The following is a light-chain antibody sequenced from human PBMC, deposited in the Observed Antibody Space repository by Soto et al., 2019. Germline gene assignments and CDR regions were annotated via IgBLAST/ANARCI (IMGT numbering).Light chain of an antibody. Sequence: DIVMTHSPATLSVSPGERATLSCRASQSISSKVAWYQQKPGQAPRLLIYRASTRATGVPARFSGSGSGTEFTLTISSLQSEDFAVYYCQEYNNWHPITFGGGTKVDIK. CDR1: QSISSK. CDR2: RAS. V-gene: IGKV3-15*01. J-gene: IGKJ4*01. CDR3: QEYNNWHPIT.